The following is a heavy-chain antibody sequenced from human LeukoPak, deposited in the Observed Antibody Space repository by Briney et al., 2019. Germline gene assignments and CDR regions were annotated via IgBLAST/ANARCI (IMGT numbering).Heavy chain of an antibody. CDR2: ISAYNGNT. CDR1: GYTFTSYG. Sequence: ASVKVSCKASGYTFTSYGISWVRQAPGQGLEWMGWISAYNGNTNYAQKLQGRVTMTTDTSTSTAYVELRSLRSDDTAVYYCARDLYYDFWSGYVSPHWFDPCGQGTLVTVSS. V-gene: IGHV1-18*01. J-gene: IGHJ5*02. CDR3: ARDLYYDFWSGYVSPHWFDP. D-gene: IGHD3-3*01.